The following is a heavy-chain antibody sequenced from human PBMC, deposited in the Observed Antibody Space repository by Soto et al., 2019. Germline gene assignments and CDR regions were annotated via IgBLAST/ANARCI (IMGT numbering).Heavy chain of an antibody. V-gene: IGHV3-30*18. CDR1: GFTFSSYG. CDR3: ANQPAAGPDY. D-gene: IGHD6-13*01. J-gene: IGHJ4*02. CDR2: ISYDGSNK. Sequence: VQLVESGGGVVQPGRSLRLSCAASGFTFSSYGMHWVRQAPGKGLEWVAVISYDGSNKYYADSVKGRFTISRDNSKNTLYLQMNSLRAEDTAVYYCANQPAAGPDYWGQGTLVTVSS.